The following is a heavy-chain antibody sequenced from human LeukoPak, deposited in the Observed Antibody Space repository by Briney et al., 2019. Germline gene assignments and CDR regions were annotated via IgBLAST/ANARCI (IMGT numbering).Heavy chain of an antibody. CDR3: ARGSYYYDGSGHHYYFDY. CDR1: GFTFSSYD. D-gene: IGHD3-22*01. CDR2: IGTVADT. V-gene: IGHV3-13*01. J-gene: IGHJ4*02. Sequence: PGGSLRLSCAGSGFTFSSYDMHWVRQVTGKGLEWVSAIGTVADTYYPDSVKGRFTISRDNARNSLYLQMNSLRAEDTAVYYCARGSYYYDGSGHHYYFDYWGQGTLVTVSS.